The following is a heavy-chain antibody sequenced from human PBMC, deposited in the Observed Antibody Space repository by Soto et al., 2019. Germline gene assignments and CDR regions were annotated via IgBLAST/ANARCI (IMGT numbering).Heavy chain of an antibody. D-gene: IGHD3-9*01. CDR1: GYNFASYW. J-gene: IGHJ4*02. CDR3: ARHVYYDVLKKNY. CDR2: IYPGNSDT. Sequence: GESLKISCKGSGYNFASYWIGWVGQMPGKGLEWMGIIYPGNSDTRYSPSFQGQVTISADTSISTAYLEWSSLKASDTAIYYCARHVYYDVLKKNYWGQGTLVTVSS. V-gene: IGHV5-51*01.